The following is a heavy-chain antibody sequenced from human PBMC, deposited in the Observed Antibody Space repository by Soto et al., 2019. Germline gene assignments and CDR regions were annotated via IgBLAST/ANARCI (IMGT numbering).Heavy chain of an antibody. J-gene: IGHJ4*02. CDR1: GYTFTSYA. V-gene: IGHV1-3*01. D-gene: IGHD1-1*01. CDR2: INAGNGNT. CDR3: ARNGVGTYRFGC. Sequence: QVQVVQSGAEVKKPGASVKVSCKASGYTFTSYAMHWVRQAPGQRLEWMGWINAGNGNTKYSQKFQGRVTITRDKSASTAYMELRRLRSEDTAVYYRARNGVGTYRFGCWGQGTLVTLSS.